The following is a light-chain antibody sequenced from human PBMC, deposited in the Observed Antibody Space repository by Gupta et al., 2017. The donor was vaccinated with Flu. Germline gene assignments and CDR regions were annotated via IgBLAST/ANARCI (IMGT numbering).Light chain of an antibody. CDR3: QQYDNLPLT. CDR1: QEISNY. CDR2: DAS. J-gene: IGKJ4*01. Sequence: DIQMTQSPSSLSASVGDRVTITCQASQEISNYLNWYQQKPGKAPKLLIYDASNLETGVPSRFSGSGSGTDFTFTISSLQPEDVATYYCQQYDNLPLTFGRGTKVDIK. V-gene: IGKV1-33*01.